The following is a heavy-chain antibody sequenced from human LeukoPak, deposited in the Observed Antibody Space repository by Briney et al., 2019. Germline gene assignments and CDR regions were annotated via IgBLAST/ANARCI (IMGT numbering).Heavy chain of an antibody. CDR1: GGSFSGYY. J-gene: IGHJ6*02. CDR3: ARGRLDSSGWYYYYDMDV. Sequence: SETLSLTCAVYGGSFSGYYWSWIRQPPGKGLEWIGEINHNGSTNYNPSLKSRVTISVDTSKNQFSLKLSPVTAADTAVYYCARGRLDSSGWYYYYDMDVWGQGTTVTVSS. D-gene: IGHD6-19*01. CDR2: INHNGST. V-gene: IGHV4-34*01.